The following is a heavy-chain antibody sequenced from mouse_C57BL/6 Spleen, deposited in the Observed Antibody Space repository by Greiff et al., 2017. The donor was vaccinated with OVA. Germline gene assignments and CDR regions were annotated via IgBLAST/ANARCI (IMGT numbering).Heavy chain of an antibody. CDR3: ASTVHYDDAAY. D-gene: IGHD2-4*01. V-gene: IGHV1-81*01. Sequence: QVQLQQSGAELARPGASVKLSCKASGYTFTSYGISWVKQRTGQGLEWIGEIYPRSGNTYYNEKFKGKATLTADKSSSTAYMELRSLTSEDSADYVCASTVHYDDAAYWGQGALVTVSA. J-gene: IGHJ3*01. CDR1: GYTFTSYG. CDR2: IYPRSGNT.